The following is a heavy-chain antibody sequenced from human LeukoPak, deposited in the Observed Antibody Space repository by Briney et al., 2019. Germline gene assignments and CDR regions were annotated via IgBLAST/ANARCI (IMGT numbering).Heavy chain of an antibody. CDR3: ASSARAAAGALDY. Sequence: GGSLRLSCAASGFTFSTYSMNWVRQAPGKGLEWVSSISSSSYIYYADSVKGRFTISRDNAKNSLYLQMNSLRAEDTAVYYCASSARAAAGALDYWGQGTLVTVSS. V-gene: IGHV3-21*01. D-gene: IGHD6-13*01. J-gene: IGHJ4*02. CDR1: GFTFSTYS. CDR2: ISSSSYI.